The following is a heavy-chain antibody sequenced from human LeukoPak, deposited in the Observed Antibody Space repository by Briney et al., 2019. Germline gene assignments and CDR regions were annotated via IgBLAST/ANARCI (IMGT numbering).Heavy chain of an antibody. V-gene: IGHV1-69*04. J-gene: IGHJ4*02. D-gene: IGHD6-19*01. CDR2: IIPILGIA. CDR3: ASQYSSGWYPNN. CDR1: GGTFSSYA. Sequence: ASVKVSCKASGGTFSSYAISWLRQAPGQGLEWMGRIIPILGIANYAQKFQGRVTITADKSTSTAYMELSSLRSEDTAVYYCASQYSSGWYPNNWGQGTLVTVSS.